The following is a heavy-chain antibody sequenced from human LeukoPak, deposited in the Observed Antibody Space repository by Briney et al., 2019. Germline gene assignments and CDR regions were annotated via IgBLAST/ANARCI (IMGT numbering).Heavy chain of an antibody. V-gene: IGHV1-46*01. CDR1: GSTFTRYY. Sequence: ASVKVSCKASGSTFTRYYIHWVRQAPGQGLDWMGMINPSSGSTRFAQMFQDRVTMTRDTSTSAVYMELSSLTSEDTAMYYCARTYSSSWSYCDSWGQGALVTVSS. D-gene: IGHD6-13*01. J-gene: IGHJ4*02. CDR3: ARTYSSSWSYCDS. CDR2: INPSSGST.